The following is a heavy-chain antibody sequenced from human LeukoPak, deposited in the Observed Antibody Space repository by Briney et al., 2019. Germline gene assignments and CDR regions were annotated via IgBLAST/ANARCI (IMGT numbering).Heavy chain of an antibody. J-gene: IGHJ4*02. CDR2: IIPIFGTA. Sequence: ASVKVSCKASGGTFSSYAISWVRQAPGQGLEWMGGIIPIFGTANYAQKFQGRVTITADESTSTAYMELSSLRSEDTAVYYCARDPLPNYYDSSGYLEGYWGQGTLVTVSS. CDR3: ARDPLPNYYDSSGYLEGY. V-gene: IGHV1-69*13. CDR1: GGTFSSYA. D-gene: IGHD3-22*01.